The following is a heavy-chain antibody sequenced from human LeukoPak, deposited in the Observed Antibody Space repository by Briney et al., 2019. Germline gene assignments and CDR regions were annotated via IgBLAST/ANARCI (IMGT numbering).Heavy chain of an antibody. D-gene: IGHD3-22*01. CDR1: GGSISSYY. V-gene: IGHV4-59*01. CDR2: IYYSGST. Sequence: PSETLSLTCTVSGGSISSYYWSWIRQPPGKGLEWIGYIYYSGSTNYNPSLKSRVTISVDTSKNQFSLKLSSVTAADTAVYYCARAQYYYDSSGSRPAFDIWGQGTMVTVSS. CDR3: ARAQYYYDSSGSRPAFDI. J-gene: IGHJ3*02.